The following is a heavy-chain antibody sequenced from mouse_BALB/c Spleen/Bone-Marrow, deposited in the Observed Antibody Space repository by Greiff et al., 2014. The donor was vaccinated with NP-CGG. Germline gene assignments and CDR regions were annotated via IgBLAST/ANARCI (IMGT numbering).Heavy chain of an antibody. D-gene: IGHD2-14*01. CDR2: IDPYYGGI. V-gene: IGHV1-39*01. CDR1: GYSFTGYN. Sequence: VQLQQSGPELEKPGASVKISCKASGYSFTGYNMNWVKQTNGKGLEWIGNIDPYYGGISYNQKFKDKATLTVDKSSSTAYMQLKSLTSEDSAVYYCARSIEYRPLTYWGQGTLVTVSA. J-gene: IGHJ3*01. CDR3: ARSIEYRPLTY.